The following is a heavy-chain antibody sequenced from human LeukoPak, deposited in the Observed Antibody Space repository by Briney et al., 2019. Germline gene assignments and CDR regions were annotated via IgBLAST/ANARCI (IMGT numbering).Heavy chain of an antibody. J-gene: IGHJ6*03. CDR3: ARVEDSSGWYLFQNFTLTVNYYYYYYMDV. CDR2: INWNGGST. D-gene: IGHD6-19*01. V-gene: IGHV3-20*04. Sequence: AGGSLRLSCAASGFTFDDYGMSWVRQAPGKGLEWVSGINWNGGSTGYADSVKGRFTISRDNAKNSLYLQMNSLRAEDTALYYCARVEDSSGWYLFQNFTLTVNYYYYYYMDVWGKGTTVTVSS. CDR1: GFTFDDYG.